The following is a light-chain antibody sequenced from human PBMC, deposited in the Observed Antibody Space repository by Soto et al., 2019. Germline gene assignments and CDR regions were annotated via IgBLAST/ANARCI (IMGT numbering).Light chain of an antibody. V-gene: IGLV2-14*01. CDR2: EVS. J-gene: IGLJ1*01. Sequence: QSVLTQPASVSGSPGQSITISCTGTSSDVGGYNYVSWYQQHPGKAPKLMIYEVSNRPSGVSNRFSGSKSGNTASLTISGLQAEDEADYYCSSYTSSRTLPYVFGNGTKLTV. CDR1: SSDVGGYNY. CDR3: SSYTSSRTLPYV.